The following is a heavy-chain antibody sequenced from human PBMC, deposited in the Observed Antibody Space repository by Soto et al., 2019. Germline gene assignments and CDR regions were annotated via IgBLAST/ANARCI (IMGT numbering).Heavy chain of an antibody. CDR2: INAGNGNT. V-gene: IGHV1-3*01. Sequence: ASVKVSCKASGYTFTSYAMHWVRQAPGQRLEWMGWINAGNGNTKYSQKFQGRVTITRDTSASTAYMELSSLRSDDTAVYYCARDATRYFDWLSPQYYFDYWGQGTLVTVSS. CDR3: ARDATRYFDWLSPQYYFDY. J-gene: IGHJ4*02. D-gene: IGHD3-9*01. CDR1: GYTFTSYA.